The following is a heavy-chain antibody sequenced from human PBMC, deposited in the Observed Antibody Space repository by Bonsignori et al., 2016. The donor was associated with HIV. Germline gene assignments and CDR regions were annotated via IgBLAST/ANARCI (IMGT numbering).Heavy chain of an antibody. V-gene: IGHV3-74*03. Sequence: GGSLRLSCEGSGFIFSNYWLHWVRQAPGEGLVWVARINNDGSRIMYADSVKGRFTISRDNARNTVYLQMDSLRAEDTAIYYCARAPVFPLDYWGQGTLVTVSS. CDR3: ARAPVFPLDY. CDR1: GFIFSNYW. CDR2: INNDGSRI. J-gene: IGHJ4*02.